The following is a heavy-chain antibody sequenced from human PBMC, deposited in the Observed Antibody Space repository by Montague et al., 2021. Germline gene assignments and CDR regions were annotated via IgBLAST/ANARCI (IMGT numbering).Heavy chain of an antibody. CDR1: GITFDYYW. V-gene: IGHV3-7*01. Sequence: SLRLSCAASGITFDYYWMSWVRQAPGKGLEWVANINEDGSEKNYVDSVRGRFSISRDNTKNSLYLQMNSLRVEATAVYYCARDRAAAGSWGHGTLVIVSS. CDR3: ARDRAAAGS. CDR2: INEDGSEK. D-gene: IGHD6-13*01. J-gene: IGHJ5*01.